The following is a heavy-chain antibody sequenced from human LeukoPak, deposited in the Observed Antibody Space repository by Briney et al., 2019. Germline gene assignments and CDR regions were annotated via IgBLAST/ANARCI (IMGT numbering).Heavy chain of an antibody. D-gene: IGHD2-2*01. CDR3: AREACSSTSCYGPSFDY. J-gene: IGHJ4*02. CDR2: ISGSGGST. V-gene: IGHV3-23*01. CDR1: GFTFSSYA. Sequence: PGGSLRLSCAASGFTFSSYAMSWVRQAPGKGLEWVSAISGSGGSTYYADSVKGRFTISRDNSKNTLYLQMNSLRAEDTAVYYCAREACSSTSCYGPSFDYWGQGTLVTVSS.